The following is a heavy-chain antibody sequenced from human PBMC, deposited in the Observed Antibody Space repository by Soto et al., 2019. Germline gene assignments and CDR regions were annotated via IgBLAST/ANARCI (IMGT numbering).Heavy chain of an antibody. CDR2: ISGSSGST. Sequence: VQLLDSGGGLVQPGGSLRLSCVASGFTFSNYAMGWVRQAPGKGLEWVSTISGSSGSTNYADSAKGRFTISRDNSKNTVFLQMNSLRAEDTAVYYCAKLPLRLYYFDSWGQGTLVTVSS. CDR1: GFTFSNYA. J-gene: IGHJ4*02. V-gene: IGHV3-23*01. CDR3: AKLPLRLYYFDS.